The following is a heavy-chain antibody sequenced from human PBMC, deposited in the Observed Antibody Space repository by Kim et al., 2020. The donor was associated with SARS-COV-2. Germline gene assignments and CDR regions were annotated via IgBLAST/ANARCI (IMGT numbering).Heavy chain of an antibody. Sequence: ASVKVSCKASGYTFTSYAMHWVRQAPGQRLEWMGWINAGNGNTKYSQKFQGRVTVARDTSASTAYMELSSLRSEDTAVYFCARGHCTGGVCYTEGFDYWGQGPLVTVSS. V-gene: IGHV1-3*01. D-gene: IGHD2-8*02. CDR3: ARGHCTGGVCYTEGFDY. CDR1: GYTFTSYA. CDR2: INAGNGNT. J-gene: IGHJ4*02.